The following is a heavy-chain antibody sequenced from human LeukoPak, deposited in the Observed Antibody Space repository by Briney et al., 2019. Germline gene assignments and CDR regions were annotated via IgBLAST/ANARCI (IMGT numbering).Heavy chain of an antibody. CDR3: AKDQVLRYFDWLFGSIHRY. J-gene: IGHJ4*02. Sequence: GGSLRLSCAASGFTFSIYAMSWVRQAPGKGLEWVSAISGSGGSTYYADSVKGRFTISRDNSKNTLYLQMNSLRAEDTAVYYCAKDQVLRYFDWLFGSIHRYWGQGTLVTVSS. V-gene: IGHV3-23*01. D-gene: IGHD3-9*01. CDR2: ISGSGGST. CDR1: GFTFSIYA.